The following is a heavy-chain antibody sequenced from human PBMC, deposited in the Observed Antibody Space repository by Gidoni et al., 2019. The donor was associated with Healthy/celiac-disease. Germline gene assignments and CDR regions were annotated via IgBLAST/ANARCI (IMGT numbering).Heavy chain of an antibody. CDR2: ISGSGGST. V-gene: IGHV3-23*01. J-gene: IGHJ3*02. Sequence: EVQLLESGGGLVQPGGSLRLSCAASGFTFSSYAMSWVRQAPGKGLEWVSAISGSGGSTYYADSVKGRFTNSRDNSKNTLYLQMNSLRAEDTAVYYCAKVRCSGGSCYSTHAFDIWGQGTMVTVSS. D-gene: IGHD2-15*01. CDR1: GFTFSSYA. CDR3: AKVRCSGGSCYSTHAFDI.